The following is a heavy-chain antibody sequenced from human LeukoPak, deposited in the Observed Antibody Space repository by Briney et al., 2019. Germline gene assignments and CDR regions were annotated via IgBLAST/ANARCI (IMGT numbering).Heavy chain of an antibody. CDR3: ARGGIVVVPAAIEPYYMDV. CDR2: IIPIFGTA. Sequence: SVKVSCKASGGTFSSYAISWVRQAPGQGLEWMGGIIPIFGTANYAQKFQGRVTITADESTSTAYMELSSLRSEDTAVYYCARGGIVVVPAAIEPYYMDVWGQGTLVTVSS. V-gene: IGHV1-69*13. D-gene: IGHD2-2*01. J-gene: IGHJ4*02. CDR1: GGTFSSYA.